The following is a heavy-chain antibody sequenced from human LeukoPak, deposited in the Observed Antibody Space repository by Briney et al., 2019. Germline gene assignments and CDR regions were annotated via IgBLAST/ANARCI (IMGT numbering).Heavy chain of an antibody. V-gene: IGHV3-23*01. CDR2: ISDNGAVT. D-gene: IGHD3-10*01. Sequence: PGGSLRLSCAASGFSFSMYSMSWIRQAPGKGLEWVSVISDNGAVTFYGDSVKGRFTISRDNSKNTLYLQMSSLRVEDTAVYYCARKYASGNYPLDYWGQGTLVTVSS. CDR1: GFSFSMYS. J-gene: IGHJ4*02. CDR3: ARKYASGNYPLDY.